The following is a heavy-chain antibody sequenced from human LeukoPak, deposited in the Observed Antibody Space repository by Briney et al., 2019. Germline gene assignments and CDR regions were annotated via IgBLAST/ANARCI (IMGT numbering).Heavy chain of an antibody. J-gene: IGHJ4*02. V-gene: IGHV3-7*01. CDR2: IKEDGSQK. CDR1: GFTFSSYW. CDR3: ARRGGSSSRRSPVDY. D-gene: IGHD6-6*01. Sequence: AGGSLRLSCAAFGFTFSSYWMTWVRQAPGKGPEWVANIKEDGSQKYYVDSVRGRFTISRDNAKNSLFLQMNNLRVEDTAVYYCARRGGSSSRRSPVDYWGQGTLVTVSS.